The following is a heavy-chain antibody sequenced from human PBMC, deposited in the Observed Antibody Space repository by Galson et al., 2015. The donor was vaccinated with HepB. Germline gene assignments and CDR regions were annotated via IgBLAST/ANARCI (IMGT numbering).Heavy chain of an antibody. CDR2: KHYSGST. Sequence: SETLSLTCGVSGFSISSGNWWGWIRQPPGKGLEWIGYKHYSGSTYHNPSLKSRVTMSLDTSKNQFSLKMTSVTAVDTAVYYCARSRAMAGTAFDYWGQGALVTVSS. D-gene: IGHD2-8*01. CDR3: ARSRAMAGTAFDY. V-gene: IGHV4-28*01. J-gene: IGHJ4*02. CDR1: GFSISSGNW.